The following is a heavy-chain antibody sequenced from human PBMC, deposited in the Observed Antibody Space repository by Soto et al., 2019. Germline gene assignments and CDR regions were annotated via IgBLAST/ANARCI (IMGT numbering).Heavy chain of an antibody. Sequence: PSQTLSITCAISGDSVSSNSAAWNWIRQSPSRGLEWLGRTYYRSKWYNDYAVSVKSRITINPDTSKNQFSLQLNSVTPEDTAVYYCARDVTVATIGSYYFDYWGQGTLVTVSS. J-gene: IGHJ4*02. CDR3: ARDVTVATIGSYYFDY. CDR1: GDSVSSNSAA. D-gene: IGHD5-12*01. V-gene: IGHV6-1*01. CDR2: TYYRSKWYN.